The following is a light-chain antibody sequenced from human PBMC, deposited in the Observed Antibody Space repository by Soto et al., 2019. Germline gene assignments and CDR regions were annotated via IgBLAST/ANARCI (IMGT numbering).Light chain of an antibody. CDR3: CSYAITTPYV. CDR2: GDI. CDR1: SSDVGYYNL. J-gene: IGLJ1*01. Sequence: QSVLTQPASVSGSPGQSITISCIGTSSDVGYYNLVSWYQQLPGKVPKLIIYGDIGRPSGVSTRFSGSKSGNTASLTISGLQPEDEADYYCCSYAITTPYVFGTGTKVTVL. V-gene: IGLV2-23*01.